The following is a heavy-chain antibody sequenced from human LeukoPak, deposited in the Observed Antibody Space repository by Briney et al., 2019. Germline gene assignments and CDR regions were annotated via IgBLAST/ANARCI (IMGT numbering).Heavy chain of an antibody. CDR1: GYTFTDYY. CDR2: INPNSGDT. Sequence: ASVKVSCKASGYTFTDYYLHWVRQAPGQGFEWMGWINPNSGDTNYAQKFQGRVTMTRDTSISTAHMEMSRLRSDDTAVYYCARANFLYCSSTTCLFDYWGQGALVTVSS. CDR3: ARANFLYCSSTTCLFDY. V-gene: IGHV1-2*02. D-gene: IGHD2-2*01. J-gene: IGHJ4*02.